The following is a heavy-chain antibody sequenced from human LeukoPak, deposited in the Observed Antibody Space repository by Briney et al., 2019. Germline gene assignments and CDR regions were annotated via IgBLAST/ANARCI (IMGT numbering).Heavy chain of an antibody. Sequence: PSETLSLTCTVSGYSISNGYYWGWIRQPPGKGLEWIGSIYHSGSIYYNPSLKSRVTISVDTSKNQLSLKLSSVTAADTAVYYCARRGDAWEIMYSFDVWGPGTKVTVSS. V-gene: IGHV4-38-2*02. CDR3: ARRGDAWEIMYSFDV. CDR1: GYSISNGYY. CDR2: IYHSGSI. J-gene: IGHJ3*01. D-gene: IGHD1-26*01.